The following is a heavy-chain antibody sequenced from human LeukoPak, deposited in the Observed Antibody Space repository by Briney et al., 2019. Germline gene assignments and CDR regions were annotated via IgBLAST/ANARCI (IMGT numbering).Heavy chain of an antibody. V-gene: IGHV3-20*04. D-gene: IGHD5-18*01. CDR3: ARVSIAGYPYYYMDV. CDR1: GFTFDDYG. CDR2: INWNGGST. Sequence: GGSLRLSCAASGFTFDDYGMSWVRQAPGKGLEWVSGINWNGGSTGYADSVKGRFTISRDNTKNSLYLQMNGLRAEDTALYFCARVSIAGYPYYYMDVWGKGTSVTVSS. J-gene: IGHJ6*03.